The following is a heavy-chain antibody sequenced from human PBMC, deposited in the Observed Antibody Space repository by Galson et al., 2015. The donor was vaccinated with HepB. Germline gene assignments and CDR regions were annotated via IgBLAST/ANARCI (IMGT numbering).Heavy chain of an antibody. CDR1: GGSISSYY. CDR3: ARDMSGTVATILGLDYYYYMDV. D-gene: IGHD5-12*01. J-gene: IGHJ6*03. CDR2: IYTSGST. Sequence: SETLSLTCSVSGGSISSYYWSWIRQPAGKGLDWIGRIYTSGSTNYNPSLKSRVTMSVDTSKNQFSLKLSSVTAADTAVYYCARDMSGTVATILGLDYYYYMDVWGKGTTVTVSS. V-gene: IGHV4-4*07.